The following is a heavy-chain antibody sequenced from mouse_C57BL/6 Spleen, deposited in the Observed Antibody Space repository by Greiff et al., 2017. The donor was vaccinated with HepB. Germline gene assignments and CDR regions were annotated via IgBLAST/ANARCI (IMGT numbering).Heavy chain of an antibody. V-gene: IGHV1-81*01. J-gene: IGHJ1*03. CDR2: IYPRSGNT. CDR1: GYTFTSYG. Sequence: QVQLQQSGAELARPGASVKLSCKASGYTFTSYGISWVKQRTGQGLEWIGEIYPRSGNTYYNEKFKGKATLTADKSSSTAYMELRSLTSEDSAVYFCASGYGSREGYFDVWGTGTTVTVSS. D-gene: IGHD1-1*01. CDR3: ASGYGSREGYFDV.